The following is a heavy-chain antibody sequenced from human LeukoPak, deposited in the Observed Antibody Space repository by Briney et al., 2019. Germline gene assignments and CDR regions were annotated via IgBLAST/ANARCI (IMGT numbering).Heavy chain of an antibody. Sequence: AAVKVSCKASGYTFTGYYMHWVRQAPGQGLEWMGRINPNSGGTNYAQKFQGRVTMTRDTSISTAYMELSRLRSDDTAVYYCATVPLRRYSSGWYGFSSWGQGTLVTVSS. CDR3: ATVPLRRYSSGWYGFSS. J-gene: IGHJ4*02. CDR2: INPNSGGT. D-gene: IGHD6-19*01. CDR1: GYTFTGYY. V-gene: IGHV1-2*06.